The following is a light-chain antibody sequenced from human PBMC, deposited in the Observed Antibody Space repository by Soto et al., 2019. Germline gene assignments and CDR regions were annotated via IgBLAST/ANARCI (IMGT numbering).Light chain of an antibody. CDR1: QTVSSNY. CDR2: GAS. V-gene: IGKV3-20*01. J-gene: IGKJ5*01. CDR3: QQYTGPPTT. Sequence: LTQSPDTLSLSPGERATLSCRASQTVSSNYLAWCQQRPGPAPRLLIYGASTSAAGIPDRFSGSGSGTDFTLTITRLEPEDSAVYFCQQYTGPPTTFGQGTRLEN.